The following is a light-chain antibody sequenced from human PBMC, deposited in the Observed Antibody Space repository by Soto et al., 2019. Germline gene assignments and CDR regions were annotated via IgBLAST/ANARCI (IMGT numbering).Light chain of an antibody. J-gene: IGLJ2*01. CDR2: GNN. V-gene: IGLV1-40*01. CDR1: SSNIGAGYD. Sequence: QSVLTQPPSVSGAPGQRVTISCTGSSSNIGAGYDVHWYQQLPGTAPKLLIYGNNNRPSGVPDRFSGSKSVTSASLAITGLQAEDEADDYCQSYDSSQSGFVVFGGGTKLTVL. CDR3: QSYDSSQSGFVV.